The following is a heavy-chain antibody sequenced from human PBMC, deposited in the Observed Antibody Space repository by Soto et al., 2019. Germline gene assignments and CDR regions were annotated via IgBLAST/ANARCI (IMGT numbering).Heavy chain of an antibody. V-gene: IGHV1-3*01. D-gene: IGHD3-10*01. CDR2: INAGNGRE. Sequence: QVQLEQSGAEVKKPGASVKVSCKTSGYTFTSYTLHWVRQAPGQGLEWMGWINAGNGREKYSQRFQDRVSLSTDKPAPPAYMKLRTLRSEDRAVYFCARGGGWVGEASFDSWGQGTQVTVSS. CDR1: GYTFTSYT. J-gene: IGHJ4*02. CDR3: ARGGGWVGEASFDS.